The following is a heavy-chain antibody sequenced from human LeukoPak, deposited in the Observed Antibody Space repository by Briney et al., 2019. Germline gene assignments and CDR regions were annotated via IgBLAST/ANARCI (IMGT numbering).Heavy chain of an antibody. CDR2: ISSSGSGGNT. Sequence: GGSLRLSCAASGFTFSSYTMSWARQAPGKGLEWVSGISSSGSGGNTYYADSVKGRFTISRDSSRSTLFLHMNTLRAEDTAIYYCAKDRTVGASYWYFDHWGRGTLVTVSS. V-gene: IGHV3-23*01. CDR1: GFTFSSYT. D-gene: IGHD1-26*01. J-gene: IGHJ2*01. CDR3: AKDRTVGASYWYFDH.